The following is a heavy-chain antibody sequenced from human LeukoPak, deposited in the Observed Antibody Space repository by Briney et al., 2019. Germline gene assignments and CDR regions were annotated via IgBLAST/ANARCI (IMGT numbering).Heavy chain of an antibody. Sequence: GASVKVSCKASGYSFTSHAIHWARQAPGQRLEWMGWITVGDGNTKYSEKFQGRVTITRDTSASTVYMELSSLGSEDTAVYYCARSQNGGYNYWGQGTLVTVSS. V-gene: IGHV1-3*01. D-gene: IGHD1-26*01. CDR2: ITVGDGNT. CDR1: GYSFTSHA. J-gene: IGHJ4*02. CDR3: ARSQNGGYNY.